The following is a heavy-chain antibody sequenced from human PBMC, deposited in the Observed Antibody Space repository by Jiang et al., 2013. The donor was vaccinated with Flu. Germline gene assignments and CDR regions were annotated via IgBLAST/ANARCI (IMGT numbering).Heavy chain of an antibody. D-gene: IGHD3-22*01. V-gene: IGHV4-59*01. CDR3: AREDYYDSSGSPYFDY. CDR2: IYYSGST. CDR1: GGSISSYY. J-gene: IGHJ4*02. Sequence: GSGLVKPSETLSLTCTVSGGSISSYYWSWIRQPPGKGLEWIGYIYYSGSTNYNPSLKSRVTISVDTSKNQFSLKLSSVTAADTAVYYCAREDYYDSSGSPYFDYWGQGTLVTVSS.